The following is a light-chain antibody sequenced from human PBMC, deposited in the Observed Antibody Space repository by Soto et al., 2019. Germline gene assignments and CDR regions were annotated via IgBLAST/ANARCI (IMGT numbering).Light chain of an antibody. J-gene: IGKJ1*01. CDR3: QQYYTLPPWT. Sequence: EIVKTQSSATLAVAQGDTATRHCSASQSLDFNLYWYQQKHGHAPRLLVSRASRRAKGVPSRFSGSGSGTEFTLTISRLQSEDIAVYYCQQYYTLPPWTFGPGTKVEIK. CDR1: QSLDFN. CDR2: RAS. V-gene: IGKV3-15*01.